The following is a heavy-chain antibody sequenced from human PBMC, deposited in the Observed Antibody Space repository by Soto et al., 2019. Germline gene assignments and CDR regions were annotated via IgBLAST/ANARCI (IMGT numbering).Heavy chain of an antibody. CDR3: ARDPLAALYCSTWDRFDY. V-gene: IGHV1-3*01. D-gene: IGHD6-13*01. CDR1: GYTFTNYA. Sequence: QVQLVQSGAEVKKPGASVKVSCKASGYTFTNYAMHWVRQAPGQRLEWMGWINADNGNTKYSQKFQGRVTITRDTSATTAYMELSSLRSEDTAVYYCARDPLAALYCSTWDRFDYWGQGTLVTVSS. J-gene: IGHJ4*02. CDR2: INADNGNT.